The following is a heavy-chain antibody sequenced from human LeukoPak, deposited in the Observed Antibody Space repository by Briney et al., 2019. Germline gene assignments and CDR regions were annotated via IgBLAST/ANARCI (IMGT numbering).Heavy chain of an antibody. J-gene: IGHJ5*02. Sequence: PGGSLRLSCAASGFTFSSYWMSWVRQAPGKGLEWVANIKQDGSEKYYVDSVKGRFTISRDNAKNSLYLQMNSLRAEDTAVYYCARDQKGNYYDSSGCYYINWFDPWGQGTLVTVSS. CDR3: ARDQKGNYYDSSGCYYINWFDP. V-gene: IGHV3-7*01. D-gene: IGHD3-22*01. CDR2: IKQDGSEK. CDR1: GFTFSSYW.